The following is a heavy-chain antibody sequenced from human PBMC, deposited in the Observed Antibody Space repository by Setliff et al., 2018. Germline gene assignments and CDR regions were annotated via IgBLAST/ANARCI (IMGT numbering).Heavy chain of an antibody. V-gene: IGHV1-69*05. CDR2: IIPMFGTP. Sequence: SVKVSCKASGNRFTDYNLHWVRQAPGQGLEWMGGIIPMFGTPAYAQKFQDRVTITTDESTSTAYMELDSLTSEDTAVYYCARGPLDFVVTPAAAKFDYWGQGTLVTVSS. CDR3: ARGPLDFVVTPAAAKFDY. D-gene: IGHD2-2*01. J-gene: IGHJ4*02. CDR1: GNRFTDYN.